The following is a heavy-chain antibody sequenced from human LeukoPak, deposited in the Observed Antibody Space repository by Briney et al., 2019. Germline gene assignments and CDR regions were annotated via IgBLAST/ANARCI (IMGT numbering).Heavy chain of an antibody. Sequence: GGSLRLSCAASGFTFSSYSMNWVRQAPGKGLECVSSISSSSSYIYYAASVKGRFTISRDNAKNSLYLQMNSLRAEDTAVYYCAASHTVTTGYFQHWGQGTLVTVSS. V-gene: IGHV3-21*01. D-gene: IGHD4-17*01. CDR2: ISSSSSYI. CDR1: GFTFSSYS. J-gene: IGHJ1*01. CDR3: AASHTVTTGYFQH.